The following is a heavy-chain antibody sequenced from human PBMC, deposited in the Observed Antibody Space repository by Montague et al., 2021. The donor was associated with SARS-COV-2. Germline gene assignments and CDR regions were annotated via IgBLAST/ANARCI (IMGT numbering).Heavy chain of an antibody. CDR3: ARGRVTREGFDY. J-gene: IGHJ4*02. D-gene: IGHD2-21*02. CDR1: GYFIGTGYY. Sequence: SETLSLTCSVSGYFIGTGYYWCWIRQSPGKGLEWIGSNYLHGNAYYNPSLNSRVTIPLDTSNNQFSLRLTSVTTSDTAVYYCARGRVTREGFDYWGQGIRVIVSS. CDR2: NYLHGNA. V-gene: IGHV4-38-2*02.